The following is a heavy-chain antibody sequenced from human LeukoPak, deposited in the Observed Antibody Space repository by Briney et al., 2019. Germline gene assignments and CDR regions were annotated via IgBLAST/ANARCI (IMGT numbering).Heavy chain of an antibody. D-gene: IGHD3-22*01. J-gene: IGHJ4*02. CDR3: ARDRYYVDSSGYYLWDY. V-gene: IGHV3-11*01. CDR2: ISNSGSTI. Sequence: TGGSLRLSRAASGFTFNNYYMSWIRQAPGKGLEWVSYISNSGSTIYYADSVKGRFTISRDNANNSLYLQMNSLRAEDTAVYYCARDRYYVDSSGYYLWDYWGQGTLVTVSS. CDR1: GFTFNNYY.